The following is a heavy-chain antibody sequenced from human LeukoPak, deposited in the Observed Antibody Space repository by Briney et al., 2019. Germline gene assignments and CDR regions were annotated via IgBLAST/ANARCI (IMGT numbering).Heavy chain of an antibody. CDR3: AKYPPAMTMDY. D-gene: IGHD4/OR15-4a*01. CDR2: ISGSGGST. J-gene: IGHJ4*02. V-gene: IGHV3-23*01. Sequence: PGGSLRLSCAASGFTFSSYAMSWVRQAPGKGLEWVSAISGSGGSTFYAHAVKGRFTISRDNSKNTLYLQMNSLRAEDPAVYYCAKYPPAMTMDYWGEGGQVTVS. CDR1: GFTFSSYA.